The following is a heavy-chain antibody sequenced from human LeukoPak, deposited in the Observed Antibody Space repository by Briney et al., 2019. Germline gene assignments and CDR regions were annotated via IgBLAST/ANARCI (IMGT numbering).Heavy chain of an antibody. V-gene: IGHV1-46*01. CDR3: ARDYGITTAGTKYYFDY. CDR1: GYTLTELS. D-gene: IGHD6-13*01. Sequence: ASVKVSCKVSGYTLTELSMHWVRQAPGLGLEWMGIINPSTATTTYAREFQGRVIMTRDTSTSTVYMELSSLISDDTAVYYCARDYGITTAGTKYYFDYWGQGTLVTVSS. J-gene: IGHJ4*02. CDR2: INPSTATT.